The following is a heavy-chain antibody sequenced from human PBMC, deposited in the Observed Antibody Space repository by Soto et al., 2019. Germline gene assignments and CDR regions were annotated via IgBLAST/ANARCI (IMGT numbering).Heavy chain of an antibody. J-gene: IGHJ6*02. Sequence: EVQLVESGGGLVKPGGSLRLSCAASGFTFNSYDMNWVRQAPGKGLEWVSSISSSSSYIYYADSVKGRFTIARDNAKKSLYLQMTSLRAEDTAVYYCARDDARQIDYGDSYYYHGVDVWGQGTTVTVSS. CDR3: ARDDARQIDYGDSYYYHGVDV. D-gene: IGHD4-17*01. CDR2: ISSSSSYI. CDR1: GFTFNSYD. V-gene: IGHV3-21*01.